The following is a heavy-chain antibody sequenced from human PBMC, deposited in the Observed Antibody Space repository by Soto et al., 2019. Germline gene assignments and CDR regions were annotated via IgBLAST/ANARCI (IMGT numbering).Heavy chain of an antibody. CDR3: ARMNILTGYYFDY. CDR1: GGSISSGGYS. V-gene: IGHV4-30-2*01. D-gene: IGHD3-9*01. Sequence: SETLSLTCAVSGGSISSGGYSWNWVRQPPGTGLEWIGYIYQSGSTYYNPSLKSRVTISVDRSKNQFSLKLSSVTAADTAVYFCARMNILTGYYFDYWGQGTMAPV. J-gene: IGHJ4*02. CDR2: IYQSGST.